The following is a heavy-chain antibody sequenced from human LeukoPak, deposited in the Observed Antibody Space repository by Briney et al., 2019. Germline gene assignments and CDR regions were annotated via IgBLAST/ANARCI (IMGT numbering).Heavy chain of an antibody. V-gene: IGHV3-64*01. Sequence: GGSLRLSCAASGFTFSSYAMHWVRQAPGKGLEYVSAISSNGGSTYYANSVKGRFTISRDNSKNTLYLQMGSLRAEDMAVYYCARTQSFSDTDMVSYMDYWGQGTLVTVSS. CDR1: GFTFSSYA. CDR2: ISSNGGST. D-gene: IGHD5-18*01. J-gene: IGHJ4*02. CDR3: ARTQSFSDTDMVSYMDY.